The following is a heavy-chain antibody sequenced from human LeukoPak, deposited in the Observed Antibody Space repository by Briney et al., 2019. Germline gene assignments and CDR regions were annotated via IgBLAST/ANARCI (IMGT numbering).Heavy chain of an antibody. Sequence: SETLSLTCTVSGGSISSGTQYWSWIRQHPGNGLEWIGYIFNRGSTYYNPSLKSRVTISLDTSRNQFSLKLSSVTAADTAVYYCTTGHSSTIRDDYWGQGTLVTVSS. D-gene: IGHD5/OR15-5a*01. CDR2: IFNRGST. V-gene: IGHV4-31*03. J-gene: IGHJ4*02. CDR1: GGSISSGTQY. CDR3: TTGHSSTIRDDY.